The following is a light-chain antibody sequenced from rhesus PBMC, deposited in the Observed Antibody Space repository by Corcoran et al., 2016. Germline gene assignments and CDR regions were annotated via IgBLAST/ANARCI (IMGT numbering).Light chain of an antibody. CDR3: QQYNSYPLA. CDR1: QGIKKY. Sequence: DIQMTQSPSSLSASVVDTVTITCQASQGIKKYLAWNQQKPGKAPKLLIYDASTLQSGVPSRFSGSGSGTEFTLTISSLQPEDFATYYCQQYNSYPLAFGGGTKVELK. V-gene: IGKV1-25*01. J-gene: IGKJ4*01. CDR2: DAS.